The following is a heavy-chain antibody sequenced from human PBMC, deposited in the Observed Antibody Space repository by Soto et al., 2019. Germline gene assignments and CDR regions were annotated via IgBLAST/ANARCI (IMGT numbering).Heavy chain of an antibody. V-gene: IGHV4-59*01. CDR2: IYFRGTT. CDR3: ARMNYYDTSGYPFDY. J-gene: IGHJ4*02. D-gene: IGHD3-22*01. Sequence: SETLSLTCTVSGVSISSYYWSWILQPPGKGLEWIGYIYFRGTTNYNPSLKSRVTMSADTSKNQFSLKLNSVTAADTAVYYCARMNYYDTSGYPFDYWGQGMMVTVSS. CDR1: GVSISSYY.